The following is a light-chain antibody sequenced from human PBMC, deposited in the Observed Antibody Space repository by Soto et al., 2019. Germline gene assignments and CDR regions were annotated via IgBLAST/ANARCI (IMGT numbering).Light chain of an antibody. CDR2: EVS. Sequence: QSALTQPASVSGSPGKSITISCTGTSSDVGGYNYVSWYQQHPGKAPKLMIYEVSNRPSGVSNRFSGSKSGNTASLTISGLQAEDEADYYCSSYISSSPVVFGGGTKVTVL. CDR3: SSYISSSPVV. CDR1: SSDVGGYNY. V-gene: IGLV2-14*01. J-gene: IGLJ2*01.